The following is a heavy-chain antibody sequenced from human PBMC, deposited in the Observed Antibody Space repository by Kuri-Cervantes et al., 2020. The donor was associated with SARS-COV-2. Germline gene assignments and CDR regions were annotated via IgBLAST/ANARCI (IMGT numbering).Heavy chain of an antibody. CDR1: GGSFSGYY. CDR2: INHSGST. D-gene: IGHD1-1*01. J-gene: IGHJ6*02. CDR3: ASVPNGYYYYGMDV. Sequence: SETLSLTCAVYGGSFSGYYWGWIRQPPGKGLEWIGEINHSGSTNYNPSLKSRVTISVDTSKNQFSLKLSSVTAADTAVYYCASVPNGYYYYGMDVWGQGTTVTVSS. V-gene: IGHV4-34*01.